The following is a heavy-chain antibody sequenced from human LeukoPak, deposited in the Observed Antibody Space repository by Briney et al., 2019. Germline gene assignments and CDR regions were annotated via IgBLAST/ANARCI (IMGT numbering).Heavy chain of an antibody. D-gene: IGHD1-7*01. V-gene: IGHV3-30*01. J-gene: IGHJ6*03. CDR3: ARGAGTTVYYIDV. CDR1: GFTFSTFP. Sequence: GGSLRLSCAASGFTFSTFPMHWVRQAPGKGLQWLAVVLQDGAHTYSADSVKGRFTISRDNSKNTLFLQMNRLTTEDTAAYYCARGAGTTVYYIDVWGNGTTVTVSS. CDR2: VLQDGAHT.